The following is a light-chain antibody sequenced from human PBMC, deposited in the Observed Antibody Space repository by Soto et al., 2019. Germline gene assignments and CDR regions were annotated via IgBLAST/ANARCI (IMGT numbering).Light chain of an antibody. V-gene: IGKV3-20*01. CDR2: GSS. J-gene: IGKJ2*01. CDR3: QQYGSSPPYT. CDR1: QSVSNNY. Sequence: EVVLPQSPGTLSLSPGERATLSCRASQSVSNNYLAWYQQKPGQSPKLLIFGSSDMATGIPDRFSGSGSGTDFTITISSLEPEDFAVYYWQQYGSSPPYTFGQGTNLEIK.